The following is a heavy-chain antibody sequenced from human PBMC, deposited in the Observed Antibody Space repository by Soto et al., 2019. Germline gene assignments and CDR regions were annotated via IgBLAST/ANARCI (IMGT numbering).Heavy chain of an antibody. D-gene: IGHD3-22*01. V-gene: IGHV5-51*01. J-gene: IGHJ4*02. CDR1: GYSFTSYW. CDR2: IYPFYSDT. CDR3: VRRADTDYYDSSVDN. Sequence: RGESLKISCKGSGYSFTSYWIFWVRQMPVKGLECMGIIYPFYSDTRYSPYFQGQVTISSYNSIGTSYLQLSSLKAWDTAMYYCVRRADTDYYDSSVDNWGQGTLVTVSS.